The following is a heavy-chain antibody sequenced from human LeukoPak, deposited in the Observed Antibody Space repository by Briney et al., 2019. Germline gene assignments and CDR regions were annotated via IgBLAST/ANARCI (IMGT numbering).Heavy chain of an antibody. D-gene: IGHD1-7*01. J-gene: IGHJ4*02. Sequence: SETLSLTCTVSGDSLSSSYWSWIRQPAGQRLEWIGHIHTSGSTHYNPSLKSRLTMSVDTSKNQFSLNLTSVTAEDTAVYYCAIGELRYWGQGTLVTVSS. CDR2: IHTSGST. CDR3: AIGELRY. CDR1: GDSLSSSY. V-gene: IGHV4-4*07.